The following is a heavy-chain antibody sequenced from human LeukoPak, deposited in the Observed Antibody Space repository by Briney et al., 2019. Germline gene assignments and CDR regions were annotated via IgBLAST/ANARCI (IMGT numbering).Heavy chain of an antibody. CDR3: ARSPSAFYYYDRSGYSYFDY. CDR1: GGSISSYY. D-gene: IGHD3-22*01. CDR2: IYYSGST. V-gene: IGHV4-59*08. Sequence: SETLSLTCTVSGGSISSYYWSWIRQPPGNGLEWVGYIYYSGSTNYNPSLKSRVTISVDTSKNQFSLKLSSVTAADTAVYYCARSPSAFYYYDRSGYSYFDYWGQGTLVTVSS. J-gene: IGHJ4*02.